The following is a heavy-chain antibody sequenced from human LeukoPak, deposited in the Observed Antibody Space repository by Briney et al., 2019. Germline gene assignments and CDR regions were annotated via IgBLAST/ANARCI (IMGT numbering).Heavy chain of an antibody. CDR3: AKGLWDILVVPDAPFDY. CDR1: GFTFNNYA. V-gene: IGHV3-30*04. Sequence: GALRLSCAASGFTFNNYAIHWVRQAPGKGLDWVAVISYDGSSKYYADSLKGRFTISRDNSKNTLYLQMNSLRAEDTAVYYCAKGLWDILVVPDAPFDYWGQGTLVTVSS. D-gene: IGHD2-2*01. J-gene: IGHJ4*02. CDR2: ISYDGSSK.